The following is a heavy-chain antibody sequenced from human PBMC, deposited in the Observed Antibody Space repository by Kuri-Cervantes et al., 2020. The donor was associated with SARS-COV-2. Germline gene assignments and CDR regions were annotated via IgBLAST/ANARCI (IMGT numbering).Heavy chain of an antibody. J-gene: IGHJ4*02. Sequence: ASVKVSCKASGYTFTSCYMHWVRQAPGQGLEWMGIINPSGGSTSYAQKFQGRVTMTRDTSTSTVYMELSSLRSEDTAVYYCARSPSNGDYDGWFDYWGQGTLVTVSS. D-gene: IGHD4-17*01. CDR3: ARSPSNGDYDGWFDY. V-gene: IGHV1-46*01. CDR1: GYTFTSCY. CDR2: INPSGGST.